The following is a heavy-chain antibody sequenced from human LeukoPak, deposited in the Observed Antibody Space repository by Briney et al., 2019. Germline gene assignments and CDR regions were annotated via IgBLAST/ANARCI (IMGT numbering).Heavy chain of an antibody. J-gene: IGHJ3*02. Sequence: PGGSLRLSCTASGFTFSSYAMSWVRQAPGKGLEWVSAISCSGGSTYYADSVKGRFTISRDNSKNTLYLQMNSLRDDDTAVYYCAKDPYGNYPAAFDIWGQGTMVTVSS. D-gene: IGHD4-11*01. CDR1: GFTFSSYA. CDR3: AKDPYGNYPAAFDI. V-gene: IGHV3-23*01. CDR2: ISCSGGST.